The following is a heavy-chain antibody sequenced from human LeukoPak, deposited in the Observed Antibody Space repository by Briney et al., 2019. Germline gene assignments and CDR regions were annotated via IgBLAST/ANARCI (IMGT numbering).Heavy chain of an antibody. D-gene: IGHD3-22*01. V-gene: IGHV4-39*07. J-gene: IGHJ5*02. Sequence: SETLSLTCTVSGGSISSSSYYWGWIRQPPGKGLEWIGSIYYSGSTYYNPSLKSRVTISVDTSKNQFSLKLSSVTAADTAVYYCARDLGSYYDSSGYYNWFDPWGQGTLVTVSS. CDR3: ARDLGSYYDSSGYYNWFDP. CDR2: IYYSGST. CDR1: GGSISSSSYY.